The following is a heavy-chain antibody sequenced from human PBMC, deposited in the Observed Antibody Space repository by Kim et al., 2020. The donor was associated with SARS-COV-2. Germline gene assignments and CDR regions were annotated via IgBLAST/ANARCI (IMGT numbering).Heavy chain of an antibody. V-gene: IGHV1-24*01. Sequence: IYAQKFQGRVTMTEDTSTDTAYMELSSLRSEDTAVYYCAIPRWELLAFDIWGQGTMVTVSS. CDR3: AIPRWELLAFDI. J-gene: IGHJ3*02. D-gene: IGHD1-26*01.